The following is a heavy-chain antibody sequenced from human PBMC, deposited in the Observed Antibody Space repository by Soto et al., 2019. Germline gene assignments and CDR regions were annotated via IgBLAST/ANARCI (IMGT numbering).Heavy chain of an antibody. J-gene: IGHJ5*02. V-gene: IGHV3-48*03. CDR2: ITSSSSTI. CDR1: GFTFSSYE. CDR3: ARNDFGDL. D-gene: IGHD4-17*01. Sequence: EVQLVESGGGLVQPGGSLRLSCAASGFTFSSYEMNWVRQAPGKGLEWVSYITSSSSTIYYADSVKGRFSVSRDNAKNSLYLQMNSLRAEDTAIYYCARNDFGDLWGQGTLVTVSS.